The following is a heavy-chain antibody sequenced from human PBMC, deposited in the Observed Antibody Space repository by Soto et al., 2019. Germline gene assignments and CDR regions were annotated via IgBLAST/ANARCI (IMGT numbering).Heavy chain of an antibody. Sequence: SETLSLTCTVSGGSISSYYWSWIRQPPGKGLEWIGYIYYSGSTNYNPSLKSRVTISVDTSKNQFSLKLSSVTAADTAVYYCARGGILTGQDYYGMDVWGQGTTVTVSS. CDR3: ARGGILTGQDYYGMDV. J-gene: IGHJ6*02. CDR2: IYYSGST. V-gene: IGHV4-59*01. D-gene: IGHD3-9*01. CDR1: GGSISSYY.